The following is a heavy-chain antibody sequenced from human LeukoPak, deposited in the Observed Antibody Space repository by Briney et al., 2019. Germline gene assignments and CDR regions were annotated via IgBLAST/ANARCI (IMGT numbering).Heavy chain of an antibody. CDR3: ARDLGLG. CDR2: IIPIFGTA. J-gene: IGHJ4*02. V-gene: IGHV1-69*13. CDR1: GGTFSSYA. D-gene: IGHD1-26*01. Sequence: ASVKDSCKASGGTFSSYAFSCVRQAPGEGLEWMGGIIPIFGTANYAQKFQGGVTITADESTSTAYMELSSLRLEDTAVYFCARDLGLGWGQGTLVTVSS.